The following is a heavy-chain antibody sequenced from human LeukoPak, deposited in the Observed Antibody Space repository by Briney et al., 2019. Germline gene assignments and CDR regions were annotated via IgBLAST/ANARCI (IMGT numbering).Heavy chain of an antibody. CDR3: ARVGAWTEDAFDI. CDR2: ISSSSSYI. V-gene: IGHV3-21*01. D-gene: IGHD3-16*01. J-gene: IGHJ3*02. Sequence: KTGGSLRLSCAASGFTFCSYSMNWVRQAPGKGLEWVSSISSSSSYIYYADSVKGRFTISRDNAKNSLYLQMNSLRAEDTAVYYCARVGAWTEDAFDIWGQGTMVTVSS. CDR1: GFTFCSYS.